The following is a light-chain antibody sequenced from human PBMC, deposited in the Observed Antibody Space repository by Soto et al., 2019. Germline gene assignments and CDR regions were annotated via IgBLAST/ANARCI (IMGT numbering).Light chain of an antibody. CDR1: QSLLHSNGYNY. V-gene: IGKV2-28*01. CDR2: LGS. J-gene: IGKJ1*01. Sequence: DIVMTQSPLSLPVTPGEPASISCRSSQSLLHSNGYNYLDWYLQKPGQSPQLLIYLGSNRASGVPDRFSGSGSGTDFTLKISRVEAEDVWVYYCMQALQTAWTFGQGTKGEIK. CDR3: MQALQTAWT.